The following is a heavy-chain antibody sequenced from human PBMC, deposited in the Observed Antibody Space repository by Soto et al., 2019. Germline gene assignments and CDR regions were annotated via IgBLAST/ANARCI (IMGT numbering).Heavy chain of an antibody. CDR3: AREYHGSGRYLYGMDV. V-gene: IGHV1-69*13. Sequence: SVKVSCKASGGTFSSYAISWVRQAPGQGLEWMGGIIPIFGTANYAQKFQGRVTITADESTSTAYMELSSLRSEDTAVYYCAREYHGSGRYLYGMDVWGQGTTVTVSS. CDR1: GGTFSSYA. D-gene: IGHD3-10*01. CDR2: IIPIFGTA. J-gene: IGHJ6*02.